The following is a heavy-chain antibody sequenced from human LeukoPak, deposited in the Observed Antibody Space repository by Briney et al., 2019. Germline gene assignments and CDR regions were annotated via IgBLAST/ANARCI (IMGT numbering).Heavy chain of an antibody. J-gene: IGHJ3*02. D-gene: IGHD1-26*01. CDR1: GGSISSSSSY. CDR3: ARLVGASPNDAFDI. CDR2: IYYSGSI. V-gene: IGHV4-39*01. Sequence: PSETLSLTCTVSGGSISSSSSYWGWIRQPPGKGLEWIGTIYYSGSIYYNPSLKSRVTISVDTSKNQFSLKLSSVTAADTAVYYCARLVGASPNDAFDIWGQGTMVTVSS.